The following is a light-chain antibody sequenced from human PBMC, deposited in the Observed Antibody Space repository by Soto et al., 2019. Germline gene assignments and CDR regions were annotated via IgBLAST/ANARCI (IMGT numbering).Light chain of an antibody. J-gene: IGKJ4*01. Sequence: EIVLTQSPGTLSLSPGERATLSCRASQSVANNYLAWYQQKPGQDPRFLMYDASSRATGIPDRFSGSGSGTDFTLTISRLEPEDFAVYYCEQYGSTPLTFGGGTKVEIK. CDR1: QSVANNY. CDR2: DAS. CDR3: EQYGSTPLT. V-gene: IGKV3-20*01.